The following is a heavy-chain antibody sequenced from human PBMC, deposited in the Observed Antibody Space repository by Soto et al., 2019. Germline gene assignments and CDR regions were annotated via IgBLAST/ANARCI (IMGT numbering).Heavy chain of an antibody. D-gene: IGHD3-22*01. CDR1: GGTFSSYT. Sequence: SSVKVSCKASGGTFSSYTISWVRQAPGQGLEWMGRIIPILGIANYAQKFQGRVTITADESTSTAYMELSSLRSEDTAVYYCARLEPKYYYDSSGYEKYYFDYWGQGTLVTVSS. CDR2: IIPILGIA. V-gene: IGHV1-69*02. J-gene: IGHJ4*02. CDR3: ARLEPKYYYDSSGYEKYYFDY.